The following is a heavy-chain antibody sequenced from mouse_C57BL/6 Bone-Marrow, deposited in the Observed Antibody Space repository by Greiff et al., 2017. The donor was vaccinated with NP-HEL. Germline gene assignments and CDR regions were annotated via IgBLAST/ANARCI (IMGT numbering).Heavy chain of an antibody. V-gene: IGHV1-22*01. CDR3: AREGYYGSSWAMDY. D-gene: IGHD1-1*01. CDR2: INPNNGGT. Sequence: VQLQQSGPELVKPGASVKMSCKASGYTFTDYNMHWVKQSHGKSLEWIGYINPNNGGTSYNQKFKGKATLTVNKSSSTAYMELRSLTSEDSAVYYCAREGYYGSSWAMDYWGQGTSVTVSS. J-gene: IGHJ4*01. CDR1: GYTFTDYN.